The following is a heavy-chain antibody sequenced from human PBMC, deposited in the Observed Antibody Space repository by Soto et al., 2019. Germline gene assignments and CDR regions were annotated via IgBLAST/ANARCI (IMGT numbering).Heavy chain of an antibody. V-gene: IGHV3-33*06. Sequence: QVQLVESGGGVVQPGRSLRVSYAASGFTFSSYGMHWVRQAPGKGLEWVTVIWYDGSNRDYADSVKGRFTISRDNSKNTLYLQMNSLRVEDTAVYYCAKSSAGSYDAFDIWGQGTMVTVSS. CDR2: IWYDGSNR. CDR3: AKSSAGSYDAFDI. D-gene: IGHD1-26*01. CDR1: GFTFSSYG. J-gene: IGHJ3*02.